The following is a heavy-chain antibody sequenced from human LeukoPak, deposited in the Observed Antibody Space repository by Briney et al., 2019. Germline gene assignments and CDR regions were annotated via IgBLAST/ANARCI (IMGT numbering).Heavy chain of an antibody. CDR3: ARNYQLRFLEWLSSDYYYGMDV. CDR1: GYSFTSYY. Sequence: ASVKVSCKASGYSFTSYYVQWVRLAPGQGLEWMGVINPSGGSTIYAQRFRGRVTMTRNTSISTAYMELSSLRSEDTAVYYCARNYQLRFLEWLSSDYYYGMDVWGQGTTVTVSS. J-gene: IGHJ6*02. D-gene: IGHD3-3*01. V-gene: IGHV1-46*01. CDR2: INPSGGST.